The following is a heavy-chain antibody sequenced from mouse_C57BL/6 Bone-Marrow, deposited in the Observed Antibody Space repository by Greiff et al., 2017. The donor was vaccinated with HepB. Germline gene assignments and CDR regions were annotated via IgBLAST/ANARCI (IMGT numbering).Heavy chain of an antibody. CDR3: ARDYGWYFDV. CDR2: INIGNGYT. V-gene: IGHV1-58*01. J-gene: IGHJ1*03. CDR1: GYTFTSYG. D-gene: IGHD1-1*01. Sequence: VHVKQSGAELVRPGSSVKMSCKTSGYTFTSYGINWVKQRPGPGLEWIGYINIGNGYTEYNEKFKGKATLTSETSSSTLYMQLSSLKSEDSAISFCARDYGWYFDVWGTGTTVTVSS.